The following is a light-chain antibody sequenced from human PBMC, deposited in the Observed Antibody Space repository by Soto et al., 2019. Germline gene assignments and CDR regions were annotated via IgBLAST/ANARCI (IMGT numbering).Light chain of an antibody. J-gene: IGLJ3*02. V-gene: IGLV1-44*01. CDR1: SSNIGKNA. CDR3: GAWDDSLSGLV. CDR2: SDD. Sequence: QSVLTQPPSASATPGQRVIISCSGSSSNIGKNAVEWYQQFPGTAPKLLIHSDDQRPSGVPDRFSGSKSGTSASLTISGLQSEDEAHYYCGAWDDSLSGLVFGGGTRSPS.